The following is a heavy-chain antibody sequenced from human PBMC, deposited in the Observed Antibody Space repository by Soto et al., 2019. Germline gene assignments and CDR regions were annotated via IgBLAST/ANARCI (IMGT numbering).Heavy chain of an antibody. D-gene: IGHD3-22*01. V-gene: IGHV3-48*02. J-gene: IGHJ4*02. CDR1: EFIFSTYN. CDR2: ISGNSKSI. Sequence: PGGSLRLSCAASEFIFSTYNMNWVRQVPGKGLEWVSYISGNSKSIYYADSVKGRFTISRDNAKNSLYLHMNSLRDEDTAVYYCARDDFDNNGYLWGQGTLVTVSS. CDR3: ARDDFDNNGYL.